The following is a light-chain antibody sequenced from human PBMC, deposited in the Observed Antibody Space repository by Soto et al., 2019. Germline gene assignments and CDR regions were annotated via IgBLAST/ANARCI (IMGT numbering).Light chain of an antibody. CDR3: GTWDSSLRVV. CDR2: DNN. J-gene: IGLJ2*01. CDR1: SSNIGNNY. V-gene: IGLV1-51*01. Sequence: QSVLTQPPSVSAAPGQKVTISCSGSSSNIGNNYVYWYQQLPGTAPKLLIYDNNKRPSGIPARFSGSKSGTSATLGVTGLQTGDEADYYCGTWDSSLRVVFGAGTKLTVL.